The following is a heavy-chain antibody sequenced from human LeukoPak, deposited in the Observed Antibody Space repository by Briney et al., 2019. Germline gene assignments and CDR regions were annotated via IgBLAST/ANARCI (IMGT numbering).Heavy chain of an antibody. CDR3: VGGGYSSGYGY. J-gene: IGHJ4*02. Sequence: ASVKVSCKPSGYTFTMYDITWVRQAPGQGLEWMGWISTSSGKTNYAQKVRGRVTMTTDTSTTTAYMELRSLRSDDTAVYYCVGGGYSSGYGYWGQGTLVTVSS. CDR2: ISTSSGKT. CDR1: GYTFTMYD. V-gene: IGHV1-18*01. D-gene: IGHD5-18*01.